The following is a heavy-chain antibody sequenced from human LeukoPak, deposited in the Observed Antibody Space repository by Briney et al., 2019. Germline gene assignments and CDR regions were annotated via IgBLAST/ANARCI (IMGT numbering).Heavy chain of an antibody. Sequence: PSETLSLTCTVSGDSISSGSYYWSWIRQPAGEGLEWIGRIYTSGSTNYNPSLKSRVTISVDTSKNQFSLKLSSVTAADTAVYYCARGSFIGGNDYWGQGTLVTVSS. J-gene: IGHJ4*02. CDR1: GDSISSGSYY. V-gene: IGHV4-61*02. D-gene: IGHD3-10*01. CDR3: ARGSFIGGNDY. CDR2: IYTSGST.